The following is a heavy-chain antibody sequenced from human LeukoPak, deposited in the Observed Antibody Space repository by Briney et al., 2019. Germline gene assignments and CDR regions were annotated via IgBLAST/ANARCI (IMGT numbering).Heavy chain of an antibody. CDR2: ISSSSSYI. V-gene: IGHV3-21*01. CDR1: GFSFSSYS. J-gene: IGHJ6*02. D-gene: IGHD3-16*01. Sequence: GGAQRLSCTASGFSFSSYSMNWVGQAAGKGLAWVSSISSSSSYIYYADSVKGRFTISRDNAKISLYLQMNSLRAEDTAVYYCARDGGYYGMDVWGQGTTVTVSS. CDR3: ARDGGYYGMDV.